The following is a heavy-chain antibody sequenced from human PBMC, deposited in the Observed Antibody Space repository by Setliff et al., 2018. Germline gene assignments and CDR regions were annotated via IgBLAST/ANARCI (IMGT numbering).Heavy chain of an antibody. J-gene: IGHJ6*03. CDR2: ISTYNVNT. CDR3: ARRSFYYDSSGFALYYYYMDV. V-gene: IGHV1-18*01. D-gene: IGHD3-22*01. Sequence: GASVKVSCKASGYPFTNYGITWVRQAPGQGLEWLGWISTYNVNTTYAQKLQDRVTMTTDTSTSTAYMELRSLRSDDTAVYYCARRSFYYDSSGFALYYYYMDVWGKGTTVTVSS. CDR1: GYPFTNYG.